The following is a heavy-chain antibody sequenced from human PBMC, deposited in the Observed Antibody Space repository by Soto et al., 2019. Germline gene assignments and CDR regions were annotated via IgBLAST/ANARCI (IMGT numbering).Heavy chain of an antibody. J-gene: IGHJ6*02. CDR1: GFTFSSNP. D-gene: IGHD2-15*01. CDR3: ARDSAATRHYYYYGMDV. CDR2: IRSSGSII. V-gene: IGHV3-48*01. Sequence: PGGSLRLSCAASGFTFSSNPMSWVRQAPGKGLEWVSAIRSSGSIIYCADSVKGRFTISRDNAKNSLYLQMNSLIAEDTAVYYCARDSAATRHYYYYGMDVWGQGTTVTVSS.